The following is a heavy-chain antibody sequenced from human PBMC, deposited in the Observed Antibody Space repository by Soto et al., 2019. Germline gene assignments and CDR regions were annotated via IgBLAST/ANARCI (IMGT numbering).Heavy chain of an antibody. Sequence: QVQLVQSGAEVKKPGSSVKVSCKASGGTFSSYAISWVRQAPGQGLEWMGGIIPIFGTANYAQKSQGRVTITADESTSTAYMELSGMRSEDTAVYYCAVGDIVVVTAAKRLDYWGQGTLVTVSS. CDR1: GGTFSSYA. D-gene: IGHD2-2*01. V-gene: IGHV1-69*01. CDR3: AVGDIVVVTAAKRLDY. CDR2: IIPIFGTA. J-gene: IGHJ4*02.